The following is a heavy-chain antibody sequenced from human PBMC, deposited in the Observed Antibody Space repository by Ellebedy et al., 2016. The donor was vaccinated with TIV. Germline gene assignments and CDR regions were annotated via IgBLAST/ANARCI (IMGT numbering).Heavy chain of an antibody. CDR1: GFTFSNFG. Sequence: GESLKISCAASGFTFSNFGMTLVRQAPGKGLEWVSHISSRSDTISYADSVKGRFTISKDNAKNSLHLQMNSLRAEDTAVYYCTRDPDGDYDFDYWGQGILVTVSS. CDR3: TRDPDGDYDFDY. D-gene: IGHD4-17*01. J-gene: IGHJ4*02. V-gene: IGHV3-48*04. CDR2: ISSRSDTI.